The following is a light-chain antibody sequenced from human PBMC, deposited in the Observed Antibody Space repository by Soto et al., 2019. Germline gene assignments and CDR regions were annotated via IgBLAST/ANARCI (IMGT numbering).Light chain of an antibody. CDR2: EVS. V-gene: IGLV2-8*01. Sequence: QSALTQPPSASGSPGQSVTISCTGTSSDVGGYNYVSWYQQHPGKAPKLMIYEVSKRPSGVPDRFSGSKSGNTASLTVSGLQAEDEADYYCSSYAGSNRVIGGGTKLTVI. CDR1: SSDVGGYNY. J-gene: IGLJ2*01. CDR3: SSYAGSNRV.